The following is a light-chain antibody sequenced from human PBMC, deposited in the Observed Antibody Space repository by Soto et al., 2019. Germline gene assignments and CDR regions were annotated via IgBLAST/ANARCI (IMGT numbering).Light chain of an antibody. CDR1: QSFSSDF. CDR2: GAS. J-gene: IGKJ1*01. Sequence: EVVLTQSPGTVSLSPGERATLACRASQSFSSDFLAWYQQKPGQAPRLLIYGASSRATGIPDRFSGSGSGTDFTLTISRLEPEDCAVYYCQQYGSSSWTFGQGTKVEIK. CDR3: QQYGSSSWT. V-gene: IGKV3-20*01.